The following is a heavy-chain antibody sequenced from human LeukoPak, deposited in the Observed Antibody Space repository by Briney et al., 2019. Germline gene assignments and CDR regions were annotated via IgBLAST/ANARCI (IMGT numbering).Heavy chain of an antibody. CDR3: ATDLFRGWRSGALVDFWSGYNWFDP. CDR1: GYTLTELS. CDR2: FDPEDGET. J-gene: IGHJ5*02. V-gene: IGHV1-24*01. D-gene: IGHD3-3*01. Sequence: GASVKVSCKVSGYTLTELSMQWVRQAPGKGLEWMGGFDPEDGETIYAQKFQGRVTMTEDTSTDTAYMELSSLRSEDTAVYYCATDLFRGWRSGALVDFWSGYNWFDPWGQGTLVTVSS.